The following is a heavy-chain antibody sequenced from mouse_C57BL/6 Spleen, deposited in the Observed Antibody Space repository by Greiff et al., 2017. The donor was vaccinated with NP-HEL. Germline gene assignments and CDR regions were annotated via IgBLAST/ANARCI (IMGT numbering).Heavy chain of an antibody. CDR3: AKTDYYGRADWYFDV. V-gene: IGHV5-17*01. CDR1: GFTFSDSG. D-gene: IGHD1-1*01. CDR2: ISSGSSTI. Sequence: EVMLVESGGGLVKPGGSLKLSCAASGFTFSDSGMHWVRQAPEKGLEWVAYISSGSSTIYYADTVKGRFTISRDNAKNTLFLQMTSLRSEDTAMYYCAKTDYYGRADWYFDVWGTGTTVTVSS. J-gene: IGHJ1*03.